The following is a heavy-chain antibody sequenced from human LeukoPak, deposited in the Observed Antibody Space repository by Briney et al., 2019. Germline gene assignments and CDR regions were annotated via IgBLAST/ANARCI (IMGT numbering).Heavy chain of an antibody. J-gene: IGHJ4*02. V-gene: IGHV3-11*01. CDR2: ISDSGSTI. CDR1: GFIFSDYY. D-gene: IGHD3-22*01. CDR3: AIYYDSSGSIDH. Sequence: GGSLRLSCAASGFIFSDYYMTWIRQTPGKGLEWLSCISDSGSTINYADSVKGRLTISRDNAKKSLFLQMNSLRAEDTAVYYCAIYYDSSGSIDHWGQGTLVTVSS.